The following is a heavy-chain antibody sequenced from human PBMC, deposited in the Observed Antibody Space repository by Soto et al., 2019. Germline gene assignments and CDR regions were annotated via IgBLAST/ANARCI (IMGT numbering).Heavy chain of an antibody. Sequence: QVQLVESGGGVVQPGRSLRLSCAASGFTFSSYAMHWVRQAPGKGLEWVAVISYDGSNKYYADSVKGRFTISRDNSKNTRYLQMNSLVAEDTAVYYCARDESYCSGGSCYSRDYYYGMDVWGQGTTVTVSS. J-gene: IGHJ6*02. CDR1: GFTFSSYA. V-gene: IGHV3-30-3*01. D-gene: IGHD2-15*01. CDR3: ARDESYCSGGSCYSRDYYYGMDV. CDR2: ISYDGSNK.